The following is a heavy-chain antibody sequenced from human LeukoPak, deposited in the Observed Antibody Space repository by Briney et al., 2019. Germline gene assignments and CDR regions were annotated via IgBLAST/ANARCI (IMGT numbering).Heavy chain of an antibody. CDR3: ARGRFRCELEIRDLDY. CDR1: GYTFTSYD. D-gene: IGHD5-24*01. J-gene: IGHJ4*02. V-gene: IGHV1-8*01. CDR2: VNPKSGNT. Sequence: ASVKVSCKASGYTFTSYDINWVRQATGQGLEWMGWVNPKSGNTGYAQMLQGRVTMTRNTSISTAYMELSSLRSEDTAVYYCARGRFRCELEIRDLDYWGQGTLVTVSS.